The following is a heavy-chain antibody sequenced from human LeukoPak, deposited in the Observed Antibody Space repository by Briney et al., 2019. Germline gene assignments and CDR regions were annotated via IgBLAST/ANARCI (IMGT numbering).Heavy chain of an antibody. CDR3: ARLSTPNLYYFDY. V-gene: IGHV1-2*02. Sequence: ASVKVSCKASGYXFTGYYIHWVRQAPGQGLEWLGWINPNSGVTYYAQEFQGRVSMTRDTSISTAYMEVSRLRSDDSALYYCARLSTPNLYYFDYWGQGTLVTVSS. D-gene: IGHD3-16*02. CDR1: GYXFTGYY. J-gene: IGHJ4*02. CDR2: INPNSGVT.